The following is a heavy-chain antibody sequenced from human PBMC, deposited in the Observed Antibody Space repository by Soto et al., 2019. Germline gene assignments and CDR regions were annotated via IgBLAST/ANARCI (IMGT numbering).Heavy chain of an antibody. CDR3: ARDQGVAAAGITWFDP. CDR1: GGPISSSY. V-gene: IGHV4-59*01. D-gene: IGHD6-13*01. Sequence: SETLSLTCTVSGGPISSSYWSWIRQPPGKGLEWIGYIYYSGRTNHNPSLKSRVTISVDTSKNQFSLKLSSVTAADKAVYYCARDQGVAAAGITWFDPWGQGSLVTVSS. CDR2: IYYSGRT. J-gene: IGHJ5*02.